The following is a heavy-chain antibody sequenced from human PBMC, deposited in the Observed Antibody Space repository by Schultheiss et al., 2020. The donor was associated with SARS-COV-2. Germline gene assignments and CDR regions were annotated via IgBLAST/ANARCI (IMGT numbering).Heavy chain of an antibody. D-gene: IGHD3/OR15-3a*01. V-gene: IGHV3-21*01. CDR2: ISGSSSYI. J-gene: IGHJ4*02. CDR1: GFTFSAYS. Sequence: GGSLRLSCAASGFTFSAYSMNWVRQAPGKGLEWVSSISGSSSYIYYADSVKGRFTISRDNAKNSLYLQMNSLRAEDTAVYYCARIIGPGTEYWGQGTLVTVSS. CDR3: ARIIGPGTEY.